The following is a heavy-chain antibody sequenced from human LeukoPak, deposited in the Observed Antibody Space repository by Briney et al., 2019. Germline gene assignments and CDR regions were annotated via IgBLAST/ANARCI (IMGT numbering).Heavy chain of an antibody. V-gene: IGHV5-51*01. CDR2: IYPGDSDT. CDR1: GYSFTSYW. D-gene: IGHD3-22*01. Sequence: GESLKISCKGSGYSFTSYWIGWVRQMPGKGLEWMGIIYPGDSDTRYSPSFQGQVTISADKSISTAYLQWSSLKASDTAMYYCASRDSSGYYQYYFDYWGQGTLVTVSS. J-gene: IGHJ4*02. CDR3: ASRDSSGYYQYYFDY.